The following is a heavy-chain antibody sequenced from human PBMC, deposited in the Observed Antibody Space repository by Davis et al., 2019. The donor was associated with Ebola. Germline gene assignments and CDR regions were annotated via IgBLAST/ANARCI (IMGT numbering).Heavy chain of an antibody. CDR1: GGSISGSY. Sequence: PSETLSLTCSVFGGSISGSYWGWIRQSPRKGLEFIGYIHYRGDTTYNPSLKSRLTISVDRSKNQFSLRLTSMTAADTAVYFCARTGYRDASPYYFDSWGQGTLVTVSS. CDR2: IHYRGDT. J-gene: IGHJ4*02. V-gene: IGHV4-59*01. CDR3: ARTGYRDASPYYFDS. D-gene: IGHD5-18*01.